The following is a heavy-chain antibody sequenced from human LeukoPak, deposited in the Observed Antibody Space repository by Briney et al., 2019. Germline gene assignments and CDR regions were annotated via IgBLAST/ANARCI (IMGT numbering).Heavy chain of an antibody. V-gene: IGHV1-2*02. D-gene: IGHD3-9*01. CDR3: ARDILTGYPTSYYFDY. Sequence: ASVKVSCKASGYTFTGYYMHWVRQAPGQGLEWMGWINPNSGGTNYAQKFQGRVTMTRDTSISTAYMELSRLRSHDTAVYYCARDILTGYPTSYYFDYWGQGTLVTVSS. J-gene: IGHJ4*02. CDR1: GYTFTGYY. CDR2: INPNSGGT.